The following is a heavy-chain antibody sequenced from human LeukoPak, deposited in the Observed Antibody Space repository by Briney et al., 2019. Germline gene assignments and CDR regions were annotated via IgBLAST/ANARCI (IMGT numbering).Heavy chain of an antibody. D-gene: IGHD3-10*01. Sequence: GGSLRLSCAASGFTFSSYAMSWVRQAPGKGLVWVSRINTDGSSTSYADSVKGRFTISRDNAKNTMYLQMNSLRAEDTAVYYCARVLTGFGELGAFDIWGQGTMVTVSS. CDR1: GFTFSSYA. V-gene: IGHV3-74*01. J-gene: IGHJ3*02. CDR3: ARVLTGFGELGAFDI. CDR2: INTDGSST.